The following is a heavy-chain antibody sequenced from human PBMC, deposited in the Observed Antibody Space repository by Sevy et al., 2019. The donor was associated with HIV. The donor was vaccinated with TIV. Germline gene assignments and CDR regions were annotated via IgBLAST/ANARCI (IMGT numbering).Heavy chain of an antibody. CDR2: IKEDGSGK. CDR3: VRAIGAAGSY. D-gene: IGHD6-13*01. Sequence: GGSLRLSCEASGFTFSSYWMSWVRQAPGKGLEWVANIKEDGSGKYYVESVKGRFTISRDNAQNSVYLQMNGLRAEDAALYYCVRAIGAAGSYWGLGTLVTVSS. J-gene: IGHJ4*02. CDR1: GFTFSSYW. V-gene: IGHV3-7*01.